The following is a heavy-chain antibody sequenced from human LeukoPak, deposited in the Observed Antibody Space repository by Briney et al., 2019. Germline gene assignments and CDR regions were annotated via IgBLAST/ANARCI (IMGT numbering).Heavy chain of an antibody. CDR3: ARDRVESSGYYYYYGMDV. CDR1: GASINTYY. CDR2: IYTSSGST. Sequence: SETLSLTCTVSGASINTYYWSWIRQPAGMGLEWLGRIYTSSGSTNYSPSLKSRVTISLDRSKNQFSLKLSSVTAADTAVYYCARDRVESSGYYYYYGMDVWGQGTTVTVSS. D-gene: IGHD2-15*01. V-gene: IGHV4-4*07. J-gene: IGHJ6*02.